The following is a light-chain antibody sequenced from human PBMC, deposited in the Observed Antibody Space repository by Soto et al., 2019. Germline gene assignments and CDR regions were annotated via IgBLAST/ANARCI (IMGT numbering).Light chain of an antibody. CDR1: QGISSY. J-gene: IGKJ1*01. CDR2: AAS. V-gene: IGKV1-9*01. Sequence: DIQLTQSPSFLSASVGDRVTITCRASQGISSYLAWYQQKPGKAPKLLIYAASTRATGIPPRFSGSGSGTDFTLTISSLEPEDSAVYYCHQRSKWPQTFGQGTTVEIK. CDR3: HQRSKWPQT.